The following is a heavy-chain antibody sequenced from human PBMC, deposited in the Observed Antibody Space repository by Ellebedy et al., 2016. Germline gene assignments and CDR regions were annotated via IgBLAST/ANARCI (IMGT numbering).Heavy chain of an antibody. CDR3: ARHNPSFDY. CDR2: IYYSGST. V-gene: IGHV4-59*01. Sequence: GSLRLSCTVSGGSISSYYWSWIRQPPGKGLEWIGYIYYSGSTNYNPSLKSRVTISVDTSKNQFSLKLSSVTAADTAVYYCARHNPSFDYWGQGTLVTVSS. CDR1: GGSISSYY. J-gene: IGHJ4*02.